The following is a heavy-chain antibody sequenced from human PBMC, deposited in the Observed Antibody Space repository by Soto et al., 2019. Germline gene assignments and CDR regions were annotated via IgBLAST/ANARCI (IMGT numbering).Heavy chain of an antibody. CDR3: ATSVGIAPTGEDGMDV. Sequence: ASVKVSCKASGGTFSIYGFSWVRQAPGQGPEWIRGIIPILTTPNYAQKFQGRVTIVADESTTTVYMELSSLKFEDTAVYYCATSVGIAPTGEDGMDVWGQGTSVTVSS. CDR1: GGTFSIYG. CDR2: IIPILTTP. D-gene: IGHD2-8*02. J-gene: IGHJ6*02. V-gene: IGHV1-69*13.